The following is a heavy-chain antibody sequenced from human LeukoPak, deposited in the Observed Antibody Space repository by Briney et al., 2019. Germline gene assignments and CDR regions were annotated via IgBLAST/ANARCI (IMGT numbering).Heavy chain of an antibody. CDR3: ARFEEYSSSFDY. Sequence: SETLSLTCAVYGGSFSGYYWSWIRQPPGKGLEWIGEINHSGSTNYNPSLKSRVTMSVDTSKNQFSLNLSSVTAADTAVYYCARFEEYSSSFDYWGQGTLVTVSS. CDR1: GGSFSGYY. D-gene: IGHD6-6*01. CDR2: INHSGST. V-gene: IGHV4-34*01. J-gene: IGHJ4*02.